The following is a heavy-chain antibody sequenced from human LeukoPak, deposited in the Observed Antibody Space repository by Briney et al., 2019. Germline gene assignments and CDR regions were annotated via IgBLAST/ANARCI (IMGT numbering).Heavy chain of an antibody. J-gene: IGHJ4*02. Sequence: ASVKVSCKASGYTFTSYGISWVRQAPGQGLEWMGWISAYNGNTNYAQKLQGRVTMTTDTSTSTAYMELSSLRSEDTAVYYCARDDYYGSGSYYNFDYWGQGTLVTVSS. V-gene: IGHV1-18*01. D-gene: IGHD3-10*01. CDR2: ISAYNGNT. CDR3: ARDDYYGSGSYYNFDY. CDR1: GYTFTSYG.